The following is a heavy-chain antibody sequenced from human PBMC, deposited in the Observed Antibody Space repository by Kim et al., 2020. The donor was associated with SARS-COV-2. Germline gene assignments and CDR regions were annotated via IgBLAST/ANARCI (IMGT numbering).Heavy chain of an antibody. CDR3: AKLVVVAATFDY. J-gene: IGHJ4*02. Sequence: GGSLRLSCAASGFTFSSYGMHWVRQAPGKGLEWVAVISYDGSNKYYADSVKGRFTISRDNSKNTLYLQMNSVRAEDTAVYYCAKLVVVAATFDYWGQGTLVTVSS. CDR2: ISYDGSNK. D-gene: IGHD2-15*01. V-gene: IGHV3-30*18. CDR1: GFTFSSYG.